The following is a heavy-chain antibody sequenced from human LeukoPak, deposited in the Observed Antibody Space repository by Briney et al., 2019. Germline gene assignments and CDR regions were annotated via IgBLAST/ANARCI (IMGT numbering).Heavy chain of an antibody. CDR3: ASGGPVTNFDY. CDR2: INTNTGNP. J-gene: IGHJ4*02. D-gene: IGHD4-17*01. CDR1: GYTFTSYA. V-gene: IGHV7-4-1*02. Sequence: ASVKVSCKASGYTFTSYAMNWVRRAPGQGLEWMGWINTNTGNPTYAQGFTGRFVFSLDTSVSTAYLQISSLKAEDTAVYYCASGGPVTNFDYWGQGTLVTVSS.